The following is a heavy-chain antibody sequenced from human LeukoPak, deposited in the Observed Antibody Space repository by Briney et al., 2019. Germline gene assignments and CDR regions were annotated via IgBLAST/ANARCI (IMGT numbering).Heavy chain of an antibody. CDR1: GGSFSGYY. Sequence: TSETLSLTCAVYGGSFSGYYWSWIRQPPGKGLEWIGEINHSGSTNYNPSLKSRVTISVDTSKNQFSLKLSSVTAADTAVYYCARDGVGEYSSGWYAYYYYYMDVWGKGTTVTVSS. J-gene: IGHJ6*03. D-gene: IGHD6-19*01. CDR3: ARDGVGEYSSGWYAYYYYYMDV. CDR2: INHSGST. V-gene: IGHV4-34*01.